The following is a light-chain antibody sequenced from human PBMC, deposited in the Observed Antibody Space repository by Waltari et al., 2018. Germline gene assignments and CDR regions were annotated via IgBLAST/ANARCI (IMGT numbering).Light chain of an antibody. CDR1: QGFGKY. V-gene: IGKV3-20*01. CDR3: QKYDFLPAT. CDR2: HTS. J-gene: IGKJ1*01. Sequence: IVLTPSQGTLSLSPGERATLSCRSSQGFGKYLAWYQQRPGQAPRLLLYHTSIRATGIPDRFSGSGYGTDFSLTISRLEPEDFAVYFCQKYDFLPATFGQGTTVEIK.